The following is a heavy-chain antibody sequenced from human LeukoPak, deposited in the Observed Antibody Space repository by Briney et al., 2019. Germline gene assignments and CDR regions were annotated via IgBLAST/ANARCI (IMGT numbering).Heavy chain of an antibody. D-gene: IGHD6-13*01. CDR2: IRQDGDTK. CDR3: ARSLPYGTTWYGRSDF. J-gene: IGHJ4*02. V-gene: IGHV3-7*03. CDR1: GFPSNAYW. Sequence: GGSLRLSCAASGFPSNAYWMTWVRQAPGKGLEWVANIRQDGDTKYYVDSVKGRFTISRDNAMNSLYLQMNSLRAEDTAIYYCARSLPYGTTWYGRSDFWGQGTLVTVSS.